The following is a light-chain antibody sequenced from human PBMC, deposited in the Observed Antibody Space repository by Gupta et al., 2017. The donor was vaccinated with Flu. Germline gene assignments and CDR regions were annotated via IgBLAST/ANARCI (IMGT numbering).Light chain of an antibody. CDR1: TLGEKY. J-gene: IGLJ3*02. Sequence: SYEVTQPPSVSVSPGQTASITCSGDTLGEKYVSWYRQKSAQSPVLGVYQDYRRHSGIPERVSGSDYASTVTMTRGGTQAMDEYYSSSKNWNHGTSVVGGGTKLPVL. CDR3: KNWNHGTSV. V-gene: IGLV3-1*01. CDR2: QDY.